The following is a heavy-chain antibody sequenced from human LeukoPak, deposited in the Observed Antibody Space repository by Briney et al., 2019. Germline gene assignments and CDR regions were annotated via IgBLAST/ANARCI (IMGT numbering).Heavy chain of an antibody. CDR1: GFTFSSYS. D-gene: IGHD1-26*01. CDR2: ISSSSSYI. J-gene: IGHJ5*02. Sequence: GGSLRLSCAASGFTFSSYSMNWVRQAPGKGLEWVSSISSSSSYIYYADSVKGRFTISRDNAKNSLYLQMNSLRAEDTAVYYCAKDRIYGRELRRGNWFDPWGQGTLVTVSS. CDR3: AKDRIYGRELRRGNWFDP. V-gene: IGHV3-21*01.